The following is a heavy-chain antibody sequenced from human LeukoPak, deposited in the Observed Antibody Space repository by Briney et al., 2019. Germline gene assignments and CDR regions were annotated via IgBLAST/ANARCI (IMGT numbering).Heavy chain of an antibody. J-gene: IGHJ4*02. CDR3: ARHYSGWYNFFDY. CDR2: LFYSGST. D-gene: IGHD6-19*01. V-gene: IGHV4-39*01. CDR1: GAISSSSYY. Sequence: ASETLSPTCTVSGAISSSSYYWGWIRQPPGTGLEWIGSLFYSGSTYYNPSLKSRVTISVDTSKNQFSLKLTSVTAADTAVYYCARHYSGWYNFFDYWGQGTLVTVSS.